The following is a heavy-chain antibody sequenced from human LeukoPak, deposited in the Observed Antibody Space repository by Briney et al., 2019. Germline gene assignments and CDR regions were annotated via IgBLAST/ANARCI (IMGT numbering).Heavy chain of an antibody. D-gene: IGHD2-2*01. V-gene: IGHV4-34*01. J-gene: IGHJ5*02. CDR1: GGSFSGYY. Sequence: PSETLSLTCAVYGGSFSGYYWSWIRQPPGKGLEWIGEISHSGSTNYNPSLKSRVTISVDTSKNQFSLKLSSVTAADTAVYYCARSYIVVVPAATGCWFDPWGQGTLVTVSS. CDR2: ISHSGST. CDR3: ARSYIVVVPAATGCWFDP.